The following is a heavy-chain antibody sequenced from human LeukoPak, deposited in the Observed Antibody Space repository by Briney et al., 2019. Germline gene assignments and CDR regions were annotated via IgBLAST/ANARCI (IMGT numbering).Heavy chain of an antibody. V-gene: IGHV3-33*01. CDR1: GLSFSAYG. D-gene: IGHD6-13*01. J-gene: IGHJ4*02. CDR3: ARSQSSSLIDY. Sequence: GGSLRLSCAASGLSFSAYGVHWVRQAPGKGLEWVAVIWYDGSSKDYADSVKGRFTFSRDNSKNTLYLQMNSLTVEDTAVYYCARSQSSSLIDYWGQGTLVTVSS. CDR2: IWYDGSSK.